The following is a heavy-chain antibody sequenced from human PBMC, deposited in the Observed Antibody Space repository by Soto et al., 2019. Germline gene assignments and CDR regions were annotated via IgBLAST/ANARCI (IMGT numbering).Heavy chain of an antibody. Sequence: GGSLRLSCAASGFTFSSYAMSWVRQAPGRGLEWVSAISGSGGSTYYADSVKGRFTISRDNSKNTLYLQMNSLRAEDTAVYYCAKDNPNYYYYYGMDVWGQGTTVTVSS. CDR1: GFTFSSYA. CDR3: AKDNPNYYYYYGMDV. J-gene: IGHJ6*02. CDR2: ISGSGGST. V-gene: IGHV3-23*01.